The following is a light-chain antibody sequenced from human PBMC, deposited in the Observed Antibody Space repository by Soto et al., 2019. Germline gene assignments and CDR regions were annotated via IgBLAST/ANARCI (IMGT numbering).Light chain of an antibody. CDR3: AAWDGSLSGWV. J-gene: IGLJ3*02. CDR2: RNS. Sequence: QSVLTQPPSASGPPGQRVAIPCSGSTSNIGSKYVYWYQQLPGTAPKLLIYRNSQRPSGVPGRFSGSKSGTSASLAISGLRYEDEADYYCAAWDGSLSGWVFGGGTKLTVL. CDR1: TSNIGSKY. V-gene: IGLV1-47*01.